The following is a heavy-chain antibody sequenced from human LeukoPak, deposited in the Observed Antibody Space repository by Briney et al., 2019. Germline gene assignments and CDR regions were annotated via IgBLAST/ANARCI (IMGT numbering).Heavy chain of an antibody. CDR2: ISSSSSYI. CDR1: GFTFSSYS. Sequence: GGSLRLSCAASGFTFSSYSMNWVRQAPGKGLEWVSSISSSSSYIYYADSVKRRFTISRDNAKNSLYLQMNSLRAEDTAVFYCARGGGEVDYWGQGTLVTVSS. CDR3: ARGGGEVDY. J-gene: IGHJ4*02. V-gene: IGHV3-21*01. D-gene: IGHD3-16*01.